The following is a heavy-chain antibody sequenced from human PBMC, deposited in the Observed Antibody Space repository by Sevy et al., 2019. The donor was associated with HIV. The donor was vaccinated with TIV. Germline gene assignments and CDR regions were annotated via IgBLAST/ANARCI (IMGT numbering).Heavy chain of an antibody. Sequence: SETLSLTCSVSGASVSSGSFFWTWIRQAPGKGLEWIGYIYYSGSTNYNPSLKSRVTFSVDTSKNQFSLKLRSVTAADTAAYYCARDQAESSSTGGLDSWGPGALVTVS. CDR1: GASVSSGSFF. CDR2: IYYSGST. CDR3: ARDQAESSSTGGLDS. D-gene: IGHD6-6*01. V-gene: IGHV4-61*01. J-gene: IGHJ4*02.